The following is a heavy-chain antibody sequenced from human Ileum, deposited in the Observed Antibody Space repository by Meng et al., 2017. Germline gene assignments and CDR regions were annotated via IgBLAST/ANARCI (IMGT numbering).Heavy chain of an antibody. CDR2: ISHYGKT. Sequence: LHQWGAGLLTTSEPLSLTCACLGEFINDHWWSWIRQTPGKGLEWIGEISHYGKTNYNPSLKSRVMISLDTSRDQFSLRLTSVTAADAAVYYCARVDFRGDSRDSCGLSHWGQGTLVTVSS. CDR1: GEFINDHW. V-gene: IGHV4-34*01. D-gene: IGHD3-22*01. J-gene: IGHJ1*01. CDR3: ARVDFRGDSRDSCGLSH.